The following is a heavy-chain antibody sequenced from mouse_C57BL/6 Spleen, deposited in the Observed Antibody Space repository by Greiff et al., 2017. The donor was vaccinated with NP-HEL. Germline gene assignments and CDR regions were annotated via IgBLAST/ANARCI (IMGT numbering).Heavy chain of an antibody. V-gene: IGHV1-55*01. CDR1: GYTFTSYW. D-gene: IGHD1-1*02. Sequence: QVHVKQPGAELVKPGASVKMSCKASGYTFTSYWITWVKQRPGQGLEWIGDIYPGSGSTNYNEKFKSKATLTVDTSSSTAYMQLSSLTSEDSAVYYCARGIYGLTGAMDYWGQGTSVTVSS. CDR2: IYPGSGST. CDR3: ARGIYGLTGAMDY. J-gene: IGHJ4*01.